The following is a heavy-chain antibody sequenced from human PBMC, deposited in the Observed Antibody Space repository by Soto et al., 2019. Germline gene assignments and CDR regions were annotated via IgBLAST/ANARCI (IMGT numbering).Heavy chain of an antibody. J-gene: IGHJ4*02. CDR3: ARHVRVVRDSSGYYFLDY. V-gene: IGHV5-10-1*01. Sequence: GESLKISCKASGYSFTSFSITWVRQMPGKGLEWMGRIDPSDSYTNYSPSFQGHVTISADKSISTAYLQWSSLKASDTAMYYCARHVRVVRDSSGYYFLDYWGQGTLVTVSS. CDR2: IDPSDSYT. CDR1: GYSFTSFS. D-gene: IGHD3-22*01.